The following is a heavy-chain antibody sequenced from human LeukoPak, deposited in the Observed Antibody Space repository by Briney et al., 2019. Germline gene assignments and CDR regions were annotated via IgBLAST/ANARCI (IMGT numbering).Heavy chain of an antibody. D-gene: IGHD3-22*01. V-gene: IGHV4-4*02. CDR2: IYHSGST. J-gene: IGHJ4*02. CDR3: ARAYDSSGYYSYFDY. CDR1: GGSISSSNW. Sequence: SETLSLTCAVSGGSISSSNWWSWVRQPPGKGLEWIGEIYHSGSTNYNPSPKSRVTISVDKSKNLFSLKLTSVTAADTAVYYCARAYDSSGYYSYFDYWGQGTLVTVSS.